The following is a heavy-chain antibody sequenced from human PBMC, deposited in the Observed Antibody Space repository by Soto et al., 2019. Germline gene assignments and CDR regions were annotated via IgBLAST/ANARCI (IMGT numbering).Heavy chain of an antibody. CDR3: ARHYYGSNPDAFDI. J-gene: IGHJ3*02. D-gene: IGHD3-10*01. CDR2: IYSGGST. V-gene: IGHV3-53*04. Sequence: PGGSLRLSCAASGFTVSSNYMSWVRQAPGKGLEWVSVIYSGGSTYYADSVKGRFTISRHNSKNTLYLQMNSLRAEDTAVYYCARHYYGSNPDAFDIWGQGTMVTVSS. CDR1: GFTVSSNY.